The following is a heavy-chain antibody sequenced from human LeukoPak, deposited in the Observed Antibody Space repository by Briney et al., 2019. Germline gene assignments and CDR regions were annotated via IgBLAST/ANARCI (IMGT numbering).Heavy chain of an antibody. J-gene: IGHJ4*02. Sequence: GGSLRLSCAASGFSVGSNYMTWVRQAPGKGLEWVSLIYSGGSTYYADSVKGRFTISRDNSKDTLYLQMSSLRAEDTALYYCAKDIGGSYFGVDYWGQGTLVTVSS. CDR2: IYSGGST. V-gene: IGHV3-53*05. D-gene: IGHD1-26*01. CDR1: GFSVGSNY. CDR3: AKDIGGSYFGVDY.